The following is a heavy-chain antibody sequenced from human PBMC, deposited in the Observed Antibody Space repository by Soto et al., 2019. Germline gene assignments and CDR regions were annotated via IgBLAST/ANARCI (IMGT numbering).Heavy chain of an antibody. J-gene: IGHJ6*02. CDR2: IAYTGRT. CDR1: GDSVTSGSYY. Sequence: PSETLSLTCIVSGDSVTSGSYYWTWLRQPPGKGLEWIGYIAYTGRTKYNPALQSRVTISVDTSKNDFPLNLRSVTAADTAVYFCAREWGLLPYYVMNVWGHGTAVTVSS. D-gene: IGHD7-27*01. CDR3: AREWGLLPYYVMNV. V-gene: IGHV4-61*03.